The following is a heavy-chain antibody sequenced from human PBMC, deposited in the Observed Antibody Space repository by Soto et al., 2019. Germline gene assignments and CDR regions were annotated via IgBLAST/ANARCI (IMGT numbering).Heavy chain of an antibody. Sequence: QLQLQESGPGPVKPSETLSLTCSVSGGSISSSSYYWGWIRQPPGKGLEWIGSIYYSGSIYYNPSLKSRVTISVDTSKNQISLKLSSVTAAETAVYYCARQSSGWYNWFDPWGQGTLVTVSS. J-gene: IGHJ5*02. CDR1: GGSISSSSYY. CDR2: IYYSGSI. D-gene: IGHD6-19*01. CDR3: ARQSSGWYNWFDP. V-gene: IGHV4-39*01.